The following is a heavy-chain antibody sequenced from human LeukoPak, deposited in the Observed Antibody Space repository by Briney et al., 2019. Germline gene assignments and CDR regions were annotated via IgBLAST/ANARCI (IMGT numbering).Heavy chain of an antibody. CDR1: GGSISSYY. D-gene: IGHD3-3*01. J-gene: IGHJ5*02. CDR2: IYYSGST. Sequence: SETLSLTRTVSGGSISSYYWSWIRQPPGKGLEWIGYIYYSGSTNYNPSLKSRVTISVDTSKNQFSLKLSSVTAADTAVYYCARVRDFWSGFTSFDPWGQGTLVTVSS. V-gene: IGHV4-59*01. CDR3: ARVRDFWSGFTSFDP.